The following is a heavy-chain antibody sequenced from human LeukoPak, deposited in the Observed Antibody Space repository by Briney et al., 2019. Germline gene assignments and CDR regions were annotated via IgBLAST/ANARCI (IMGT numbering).Heavy chain of an antibody. V-gene: IGHV3-48*04. J-gene: IGHJ4*02. CDR1: GFTFSSYA. CDR2: ISSSGSTI. CDR3: ARDQYYYDSSGYPPGY. D-gene: IGHD3-22*01. Sequence: GGSLRLSCAASGFTFSSYAMSWVRQAPGKGLEWVSYISSSGSTIYYADSVKGRFTISRDNAKNSLYLQMNSLRAEDTAVYYCARDQYYYDSSGYPPGYWGQGTLVTVSS.